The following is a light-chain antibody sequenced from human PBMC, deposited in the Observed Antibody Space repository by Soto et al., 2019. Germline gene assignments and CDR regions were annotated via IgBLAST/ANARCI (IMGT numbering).Light chain of an antibody. CDR2: ENN. CDR3: GTWDSSLSAWV. CDR1: SSNIGNNY. J-gene: IGLJ3*02. Sequence: QAVVTQPPSVSAVPGQKVTISCSGSSSNIGNNYVSWYQQLPGTAPKLLIYENNKRPSGIPDRFSGSKSGTSATLGITGLQTGDEADYYCGTWDSSLSAWVFGGGTKLTVL. V-gene: IGLV1-51*02.